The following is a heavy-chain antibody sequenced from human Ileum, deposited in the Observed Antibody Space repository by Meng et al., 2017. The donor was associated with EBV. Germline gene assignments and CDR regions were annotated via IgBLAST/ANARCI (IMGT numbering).Heavy chain of an antibody. D-gene: IGHD6-13*01. CDR3: AKENTPGGTPLFDY. CDR1: GFTFSTYA. CDR2: IKGGGGGGKT. Sequence: VQLLDSGGGWVRPGGSLRLPCAASGFTFSTYAMSWVRQAPGKGLEWVSGIKGGGGGGKTYYADSVKGRFTISRDNSKNTLYLQMNSLRAEDTAVYYCAKENTPGGTPLFDYWGQGTLVTVSS. V-gene: IGHV3-23*01. J-gene: IGHJ4*02.